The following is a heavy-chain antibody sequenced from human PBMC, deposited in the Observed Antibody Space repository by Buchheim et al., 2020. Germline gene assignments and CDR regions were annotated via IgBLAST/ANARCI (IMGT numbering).Heavy chain of an antibody. J-gene: IGHJ6*02. Sequence: QVQLQQWGAGLLKPSETLSLTCAVYGGSFSGYYWSWIRQPPGKGLEWIGEINHSGSTNYNPSLKSRVTISVDTSKNQFSLKLSSVTAADTAVHYCARDKLLKLGPYCSSTSCQINYYYYGMDVWGQGTT. CDR2: INHSGST. V-gene: IGHV4-34*01. CDR1: GGSFSGYY. D-gene: IGHD2-2*01. CDR3: ARDKLLKLGPYCSSTSCQINYYYYGMDV.